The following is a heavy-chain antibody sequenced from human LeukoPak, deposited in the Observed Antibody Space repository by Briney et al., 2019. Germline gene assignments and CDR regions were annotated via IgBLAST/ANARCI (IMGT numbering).Heavy chain of an antibody. V-gene: IGHV1-69*05. CDR3: ARERYGYSYGPIDY. CDR2: IIPIFGTA. J-gene: IGHJ4*02. CDR1: GYTFTSYG. Sequence: GASVKVSCKASGYTFTSYGISWVRLAPGQGLEWMGRIIPIFGTANYAQKFQGRVTITTDESTSTAYMELSSLRSEDTAVYYCARERYGYSYGPIDYWGQGTLVTVSS. D-gene: IGHD5-18*01.